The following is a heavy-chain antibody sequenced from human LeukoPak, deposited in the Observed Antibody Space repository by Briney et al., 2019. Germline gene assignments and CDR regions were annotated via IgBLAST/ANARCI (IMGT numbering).Heavy chain of an antibody. V-gene: IGHV3-30*18. Sequence: PGRSLRLSCAASGFTFSSYGMHWGRQAPGKGLEWVAVIWYDGSNKYYGDSVKGRFTISRDNSKNTLSLQMNSLRAEDTAVYYCAKDLSFQYYYYGMDVWGQGTTVTVSS. CDR1: GFTFSSYG. J-gene: IGHJ6*02. CDR2: IWYDGSNK. CDR3: AKDLSFQYYYYGMDV. D-gene: IGHD2-2*01.